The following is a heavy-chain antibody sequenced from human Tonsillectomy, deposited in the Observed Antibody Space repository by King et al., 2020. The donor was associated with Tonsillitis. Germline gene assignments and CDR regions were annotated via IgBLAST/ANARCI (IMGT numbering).Heavy chain of an antibody. CDR2: INPSGGST. CDR1: GYTFTSYY. J-gene: IGHJ6*02. D-gene: IGHD2-2*01. CDR3: ARGPRYCSSTSCYAHYGMDV. Sequence: VQLVESGAEVKKPGASVKVSCKASGYTFTSYYMHWVRQAPGQGLEWMGIINPSGGSTSYAQKFQGRVTMTRDTSTNTVYMELSSLRSEDTAVYYCARGPRYCSSTSCYAHYGMDVWGQGTTVTVSS. V-gene: IGHV1-46*03.